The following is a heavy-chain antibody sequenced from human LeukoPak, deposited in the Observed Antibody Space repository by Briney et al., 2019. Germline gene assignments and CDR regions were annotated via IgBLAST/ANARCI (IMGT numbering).Heavy chain of an antibody. CDR3: AREPRDSSGWYGSYAFDI. J-gene: IGHJ3*02. Sequence: PSETLSLTCTVSGGSISSYYWSWIRQPAGKGLEWIGRIYTSGSTNYNPSLKSRVTMLVDTSKNQFSLKLSSVTAADTAVYYCAREPRDSSGWYGSYAFDIWGQGTMVTVSS. CDR1: GGSISSYY. CDR2: IYTSGST. D-gene: IGHD6-19*01. V-gene: IGHV4-4*07.